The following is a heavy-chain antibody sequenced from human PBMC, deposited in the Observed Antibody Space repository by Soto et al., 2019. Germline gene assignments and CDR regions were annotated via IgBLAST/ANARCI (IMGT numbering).Heavy chain of an antibody. J-gene: IGHJ4*02. D-gene: IGHD3-3*01. V-gene: IGHV4-34*01. CDR1: GGSFSGYY. CDR3: ARGLYDFWSGYDYFDY. Sequence: SETLSLTCAVYGGSFSGYYWSWIRQPPGKGLEWIGEINHSGSTNYNPSPKSRVTISVDTSKNQFSLKLSSVTAADTAVYYCARGLYDFWSGYDYFDYWGQGTLVTVS. CDR2: INHSGST.